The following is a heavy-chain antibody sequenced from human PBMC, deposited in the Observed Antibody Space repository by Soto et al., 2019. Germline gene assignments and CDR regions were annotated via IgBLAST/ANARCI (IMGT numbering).Heavy chain of an antibody. CDR2: IYYSGST. J-gene: IGHJ4*02. CDR1: GXSISSYY. CDR3: ASGFAYYYDSSGYYPFDY. Sequence: LSLTFTVSGXSISSYYWSWIRQPPGKGLEWIGYIYYSGSTNYSPSLKSRVSISVDTSKNQFSLWLSSVTAADTAVYYCASGFAYYYDSSGYYPFDYWGQGTLVTVSS. V-gene: IGHV4-59*01. D-gene: IGHD3-22*01.